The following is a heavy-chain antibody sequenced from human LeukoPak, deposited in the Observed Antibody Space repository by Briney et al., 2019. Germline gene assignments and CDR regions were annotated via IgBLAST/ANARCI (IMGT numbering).Heavy chain of an antibody. CDR2: ISGSDGRT. V-gene: IGHV3-23*01. J-gene: IGHJ3*02. CDR1: GFTFSSYA. CDR3: AKDGAYDTSGYYGSGAFDI. Sequence: GGSLRLSCAASGFTFSSYAMSWVRQAPGKGLEWVSVISGSDGRTYYAASVKGRFTISRDNSKNTLYLRMNSLRAEDTAVYYCAKDGAYDTSGYYGSGAFDIWGQGTVVTVSS. D-gene: IGHD3-22*01.